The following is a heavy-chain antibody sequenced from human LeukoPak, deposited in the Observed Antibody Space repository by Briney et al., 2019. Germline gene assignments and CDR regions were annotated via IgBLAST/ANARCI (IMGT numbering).Heavy chain of an antibody. J-gene: IGHJ6*02. V-gene: IGHV3-21*01. CDR1: GFTFSSYA. CDR3: AREDVRGVIISYYYYGMDV. D-gene: IGHD3-10*01. Sequence: PGGSLRLSCAASGFTFSSYAMSWVRQAPGKGLEWVSSISSSSSYIYYADSVKGRFTISRDNAKNSLYLQMNSLRAEDTAVYYCAREDVRGVIISYYYYGMDVWGQGTTVTVSS. CDR2: ISSSSSYI.